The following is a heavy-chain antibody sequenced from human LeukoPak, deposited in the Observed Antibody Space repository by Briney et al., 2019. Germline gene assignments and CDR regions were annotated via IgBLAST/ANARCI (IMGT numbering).Heavy chain of an antibody. CDR1: GYTFTSYD. V-gene: IGHV1-8*01. J-gene: IGHJ6*02. Sequence: ASVKVSCKASGYTFTSYDVNWVRQVTGQGLEWMGWMNPNSGNTGYAQKFQGRVTITADKSTSTAYMELSSLRSEDTAVYYCARDSGMDVWGQGTTVTVSS. CDR3: ARDSGMDV. CDR2: MNPNSGNT.